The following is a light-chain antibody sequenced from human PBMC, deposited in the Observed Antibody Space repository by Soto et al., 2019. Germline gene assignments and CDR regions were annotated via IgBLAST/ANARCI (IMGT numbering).Light chain of an antibody. CDR3: CSYTTSTTWV. CDR2: EVS. J-gene: IGLJ3*02. CDR1: SSDVGAYNY. Sequence: QSALTQPASVSGSPGQSITISCTGTSSDVGAYNYVSWYQQHPGRAPKLTIYEVSNRPSGVSNRFSGSKSGNTASLTISGLQAEDEADYYCCSYTTSTTWVFGGATKLTVL. V-gene: IGLV2-14*01.